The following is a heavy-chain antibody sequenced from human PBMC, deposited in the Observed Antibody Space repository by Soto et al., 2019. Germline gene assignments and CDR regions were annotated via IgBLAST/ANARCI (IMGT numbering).Heavy chain of an antibody. V-gene: IGHV1-69*05. CDR2: LVPVLGTS. Sequence: SVKVSCKASGGSFSSYAISWVRQAPGQGLEWMGGLVPVLGTSNSAQKFQGRVAFSTDDSTATAYMELSSLRSEDTAVYYCARDSLGGGYYYGMDVWGQGTTVTVS. CDR1: GGSFSSYA. J-gene: IGHJ6*02. D-gene: IGHD1-26*01. CDR3: ARDSLGGGYYYGMDV.